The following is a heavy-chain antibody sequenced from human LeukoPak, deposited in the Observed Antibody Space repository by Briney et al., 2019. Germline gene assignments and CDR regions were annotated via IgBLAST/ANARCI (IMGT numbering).Heavy chain of an antibody. V-gene: IGHV3-48*01. CDR1: EFTYSSYS. CDR2: ISSTSTTI. Sequence: PGGSLRLSCAASEFTYSSYSMNWVRQAPGKGLEWVSYISSTSTTIYYADSVKGRFTISRDNAKNSLYLQMSSLRAEDTAVYYCARAPSAGNFVLYYFDYWGQGTLVTVSS. J-gene: IGHJ4*02. CDR3: ARAPSAGNFVLYYFDY. D-gene: IGHD3-16*02.